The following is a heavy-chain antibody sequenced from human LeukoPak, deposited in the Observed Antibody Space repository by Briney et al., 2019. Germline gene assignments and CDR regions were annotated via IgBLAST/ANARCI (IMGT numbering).Heavy chain of an antibody. D-gene: IGHD2-21*02. CDR3: AKEFVDEQAYCGGDCYSGLRGAFDI. Sequence: GGSLRLSCLTSGFTFSTNAMSWVRQAPGKGLEWISGISGSGASTYYADSVTGRFTISRDNSRNTLYLQMNSLRGDDTAVYYCAKEFVDEQAYCGGDCYSGLRGAFDIWGQGTMVTVSS. CDR2: ISGSGAST. CDR1: GFTFSTNA. J-gene: IGHJ3*02. V-gene: IGHV3-23*01.